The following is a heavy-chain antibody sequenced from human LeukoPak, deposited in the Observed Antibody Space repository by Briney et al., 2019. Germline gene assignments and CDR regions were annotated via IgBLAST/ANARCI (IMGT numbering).Heavy chain of an antibody. Sequence: GGSLRLSCAASGFTFSSYAMHWVRQAPGKGLEWVAVISYDGSNKYYADSVKGRFTISRDNSKNTLYLQMNSLRAEDTAVYYCARVREYTVDFALNWNDPRSNNYYYYMDVWGKGTTVTISS. D-gene: IGHD1-1*01. CDR2: ISYDGSNK. CDR1: GFTFSSYA. V-gene: IGHV3-30*04. J-gene: IGHJ6*03. CDR3: ARVREYTVDFALNWNDPRSNNYYYYMDV.